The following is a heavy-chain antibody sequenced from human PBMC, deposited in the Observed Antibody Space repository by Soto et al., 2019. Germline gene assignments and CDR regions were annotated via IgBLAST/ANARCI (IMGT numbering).Heavy chain of an antibody. CDR1: GFSLNTGGVG. CDR2: IYWDDDE. V-gene: IGHV2-5*02. D-gene: IGHD3-10*01. CDR3: VRNWRYYGGDYYYGMDA. Sequence: ITLKESGPTLVQPTQTLTLTCTFSGFSLNTGGVGVGWVRQPRGKAMEWLALIYWDDDERYRPSLRSRLNITKDTINNQVVHTMTNMDPEDTATYYCVRNWRYYGGDYYYGMDAWGQGTTVTVSS. J-gene: IGHJ6*02.